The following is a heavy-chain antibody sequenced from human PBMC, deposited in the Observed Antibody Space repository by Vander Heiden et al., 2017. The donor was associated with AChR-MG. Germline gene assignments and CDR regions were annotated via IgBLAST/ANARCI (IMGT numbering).Heavy chain of an antibody. CDR1: GFTFSSYW. CDR2: IKHDGRDK. Sequence: EVQLVESGGGLVQPGGSLRLSCVGSGFTFSSYWVSWVRQAPGKGPEWVANIKHDGRDKYYVVSVRGRFTISRDNAKNSVYLQMNSLRAEDTAVDYCARWDLRYWGQGTLVTVSS. V-gene: IGHV3-7*01. D-gene: IGHD1-26*01. J-gene: IGHJ4*02. CDR3: ARWDLRY.